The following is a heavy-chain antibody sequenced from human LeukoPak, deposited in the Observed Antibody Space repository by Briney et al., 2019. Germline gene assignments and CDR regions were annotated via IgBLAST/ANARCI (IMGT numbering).Heavy chain of an antibody. CDR1: GFTFRTSA. CDR2: VGTDSDT. D-gene: IGHD6-13*01. V-gene: IGHV3-23*01. CDR3: AKKTPGIHPFDS. J-gene: IGHJ4*02. Sequence: GGSLRLSCAASGFTFRTSAFSWVRQSPGRGLEWVSTVGTDSDTYYADSVKGRFTISRANSKNTVYLQMTGLRADDTAVYYCAKKTPGIHPFDSWGQGTLVTVSP.